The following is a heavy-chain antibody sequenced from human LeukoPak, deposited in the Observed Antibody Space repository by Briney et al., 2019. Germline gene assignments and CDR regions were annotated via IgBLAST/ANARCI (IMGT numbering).Heavy chain of an antibody. J-gene: IGHJ6*03. CDR3: AKCIVATNYYYYYMDV. CDR2: ISGSGGST. Sequence: GGSLRLSCAASGFTFSRYAMTWVRQAPGKGLEWASAISGSGGSTYYADSVKGRFTISRDNSKNTLYLQMNSLRAEDTAVYYCAKCIVATNYYYYYMDVWGKGTTVTVSS. CDR1: GFTFSRYA. V-gene: IGHV3-23*01. D-gene: IGHD5-12*01.